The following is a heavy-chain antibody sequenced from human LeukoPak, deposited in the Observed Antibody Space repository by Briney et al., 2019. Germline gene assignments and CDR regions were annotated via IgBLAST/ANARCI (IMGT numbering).Heavy chain of an antibody. CDR1: GFXVSGNY. Sequence: GGSLRLSCAASGFXVSGNYMSWVRQAPGKGLEWVSVIYSGADTYYADSVKGRFTISRHSSQNTVFLQMNSLRPEDTAVYYCARAQYCSGGSCYSGTLGSWGQGTLVTVSS. CDR3: ARAQYCSGGSCYSGTLGS. CDR2: IYSGADT. J-gene: IGHJ5*02. D-gene: IGHD2-15*01. V-gene: IGHV3-53*04.